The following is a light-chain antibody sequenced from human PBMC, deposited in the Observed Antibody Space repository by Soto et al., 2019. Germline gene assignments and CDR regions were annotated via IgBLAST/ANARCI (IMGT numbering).Light chain of an antibody. CDR3: HQYDSSPYT. Sequence: DIQMTQSPSTLSASVGDRVTITCRASQSISSWLAWYQQKPGKAPNLLIYKASSLESGVPSRFSGSGSGTEFTLTISSLQPDDSATYYCHQYDSSPYTFGQGTKLEIK. J-gene: IGKJ2*01. CDR2: KAS. CDR1: QSISSW. V-gene: IGKV1-5*03.